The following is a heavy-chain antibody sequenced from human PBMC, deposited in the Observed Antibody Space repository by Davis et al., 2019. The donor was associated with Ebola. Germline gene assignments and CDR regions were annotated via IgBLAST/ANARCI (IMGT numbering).Heavy chain of an antibody. J-gene: IGHJ6*04. CDR2: ISGYEDNT. CDR3: ARDLAASSGAHFFYFGMDV. CDR1: GYTFSSYG. Sequence: AASVKVSCKASGYTFSSYGISWVRQAPGQGLEGMGWISGYEDNTNYAPRFQDRITLTKDSATSTVYMELRSLTSDDTAVYYCARDLAASSGAHFFYFGMDVWGEGTSVAVSS. V-gene: IGHV1-18*01. D-gene: IGHD6-25*01.